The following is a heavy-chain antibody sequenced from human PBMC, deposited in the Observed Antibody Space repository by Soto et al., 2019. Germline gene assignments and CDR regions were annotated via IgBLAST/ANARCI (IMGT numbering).Heavy chain of an antibody. V-gene: IGHV2-5*02. CDR3: AHSATGYDIVTGYPKSDAFDI. Sequence: QITLKESGPTLVKPTQTLTLTCTFSGFSLSTSGVGVGWIRQPPGKALEWLALIYWDDDKRYSPSLKSRLTITKDTSKNQVVLTMTNMDPVDTATYYCAHSATGYDIVTGYPKSDAFDIWGQGTMVTVSS. CDR2: IYWDDDK. CDR1: GFSLSTSGVG. J-gene: IGHJ3*02. D-gene: IGHD3-9*01.